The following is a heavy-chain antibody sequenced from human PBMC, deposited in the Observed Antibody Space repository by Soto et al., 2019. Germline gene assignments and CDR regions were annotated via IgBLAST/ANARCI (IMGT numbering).Heavy chain of an antibody. CDR3: ARDKRGYSGYDFSFAYYYYMDV. CDR2: INPSGGST. J-gene: IGHJ6*03. CDR1: GYTFTSYY. D-gene: IGHD5-12*01. V-gene: IGHV1-46*03. Sequence: ASVKVSCKASGYTFTSYYMHWVRQAPGQGLEWMGIINPSGGSTSYAQKFQGRVTMTRDTSTSTVYMELSSLRSEDTAVYYCARDKRGYSGYDFSFAYYYYMDVWGQGTTVTVSS.